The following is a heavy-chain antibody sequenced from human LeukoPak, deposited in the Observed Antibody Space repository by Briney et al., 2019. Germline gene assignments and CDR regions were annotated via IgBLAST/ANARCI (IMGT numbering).Heavy chain of an antibody. CDR3: AKASHDSSGYYRYYFYYGMDV. Sequence: GRSLRLSCAASGFTFSSYGMHWVRQAPGKGLEWVAVISYDGSNKYYADSVKGRFTISRDNSKNTLYLQMNSLRAEDTAVYYCAKASHDSSGYYRYYFYYGMDVWGQGTTVTVSS. V-gene: IGHV3-30*18. CDR1: GFTFSSYG. D-gene: IGHD3-22*01. J-gene: IGHJ6*02. CDR2: ISYDGSNK.